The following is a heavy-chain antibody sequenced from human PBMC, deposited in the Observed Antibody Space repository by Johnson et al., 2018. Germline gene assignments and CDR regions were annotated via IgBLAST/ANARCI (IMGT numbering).Heavy chain of an antibody. CDR3: VRIVVSSLGNYMDV. V-gene: IGHV4-39*07. CDR1: GGSISSSSHY. D-gene: IGHD3-22*01. J-gene: IGHJ6*03. Sequence: QVQLQESGPGLVRPSETLSLTCTVSGGSISSSSHYGAWIRQPPGKGLEWIGSINYSGTTYYNASLRSPVTILVAPSKNQFSLKVTSVTAADTAVYYCVRIVVSSLGNYMDVWGKGTTVTVSS. CDR2: INYSGTT.